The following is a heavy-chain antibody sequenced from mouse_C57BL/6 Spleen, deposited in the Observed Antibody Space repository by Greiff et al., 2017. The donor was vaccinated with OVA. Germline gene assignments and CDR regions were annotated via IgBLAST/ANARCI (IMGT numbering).Heavy chain of an antibody. V-gene: IGHV1-50*01. CDR1: GYTFTSYW. CDR2: IDPSDSYT. CDR3: ARADWDECY. D-gene: IGHD4-1*01. J-gene: IGHJ3*01. Sequence: QVQLQQPGAELVKPGASVKLSCKASGYTFTSYWMQWVKQRPGQGLEWIGEIDPSDSYTNYNQKFKGKATLTVDTSSSTAYMQLSSLTSEDSAVYYCARADWDECYWGQGTLVTVSA.